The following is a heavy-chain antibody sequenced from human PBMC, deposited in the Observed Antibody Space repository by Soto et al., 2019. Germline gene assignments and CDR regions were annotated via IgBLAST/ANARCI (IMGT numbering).Heavy chain of an antibody. D-gene: IGHD5-12*01. CDR2: INPSGGST. CDR1: GYTFTSYY. J-gene: IGHJ4*02. CDR3: SRDLGIVATITAFDY. Sequence: ASVKVSCKASGYTFTSYYMHWVRQAPGQGLEWMGIINPSGGSTSYAQKFQGRVTMTRDTSTSTVYMELSSLRSEDTAVYYCSRDLGIVATITAFDYWGQGTLVTVS. V-gene: IGHV1-46*01.